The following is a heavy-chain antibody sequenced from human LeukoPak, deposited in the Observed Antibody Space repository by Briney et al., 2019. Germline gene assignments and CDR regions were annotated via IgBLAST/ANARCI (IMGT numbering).Heavy chain of an antibody. D-gene: IGHD3-22*01. J-gene: IGHJ4*02. CDR2: ISAYNGNT. V-gene: IGHV1-18*01. CDR1: GYTFTSYG. Sequence: ASVTVSCKASGYTFTSYGISWVRQAPGQGLEWMGWISAYNGNTNYAQKLQGRVTMTTDTSTSTAYMELRSLRSDDTAVYYCARLRYGYDSSGYYPQTLPGFDYWGQGTLVTVSS. CDR3: ARLRYGYDSSGYYPQTLPGFDY.